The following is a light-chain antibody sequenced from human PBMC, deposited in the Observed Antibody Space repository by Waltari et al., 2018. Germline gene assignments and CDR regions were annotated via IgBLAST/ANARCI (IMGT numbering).Light chain of an antibody. V-gene: IGKV1-39*01. Sequence: GDRVTITCRASQTISNFLDWYFQKSGEAPKLLIYTASSLQNEVPPRFSGSGSGTDFTLTISGLQPEDFGTYYCQQSFTFPWTFGQGTKVEF. J-gene: IGKJ1*01. CDR1: QTISNF. CDR3: QQSFTFPWT. CDR2: TAS.